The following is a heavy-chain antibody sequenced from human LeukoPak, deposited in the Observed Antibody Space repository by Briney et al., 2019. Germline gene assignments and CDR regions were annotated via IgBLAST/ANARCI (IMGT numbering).Heavy chain of an antibody. J-gene: IGHJ4*02. CDR1: GFTFSSYG. CDR3: AKDRSQRYSSTLGY. Sequence: GGSLRLSCAASGFTFSSYGMHWVGQAPGKGLEGVAFIRYDGSNKYYADSVKGRFTISRDNSKNTLYLQMNSLRAEDTAVYYCAKDRSQRYSSTLGYWGQGTLVTVSS. D-gene: IGHD6-13*01. CDR2: IRYDGSNK. V-gene: IGHV3-30*02.